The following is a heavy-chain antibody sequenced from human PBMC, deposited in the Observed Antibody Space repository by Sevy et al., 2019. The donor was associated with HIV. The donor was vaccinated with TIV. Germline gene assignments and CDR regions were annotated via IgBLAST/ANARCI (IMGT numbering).Heavy chain of an antibody. CDR2: FNPEDGET. CDR1: GYTLTELS. CDR3: ATVVIAVSVGYFDY. J-gene: IGHJ4*02. D-gene: IGHD6-19*01. V-gene: IGHV1-24*01. Sequence: ASVKVTCKVSGYTLTELSMHWVRQAPGKGLEWMGGFNPEDGETIYAQKFQGRVTMTEDTSTDTAYMELSSLRSEDTAVYYCATVVIAVSVGYFDYWGQGTLVTVSS.